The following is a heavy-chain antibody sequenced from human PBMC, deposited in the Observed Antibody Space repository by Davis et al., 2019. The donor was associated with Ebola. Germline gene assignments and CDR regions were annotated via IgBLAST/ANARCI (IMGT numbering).Heavy chain of an antibody. CDR2: IYSGGST. V-gene: IGHV3-53*04. Sequence: PGGSLRLSCAASGFTFSNAWMSWVRQAPGKGLEWVSVIYSGGSTYYADSVKGRFTISRHNSKNTLYLQMNSLRAEDTAVYYCTSGGYQADYWGQGTLVTVSS. J-gene: IGHJ4*02. D-gene: IGHD5-12*01. CDR3: TSGGYQADY. CDR1: GFTFSNAW.